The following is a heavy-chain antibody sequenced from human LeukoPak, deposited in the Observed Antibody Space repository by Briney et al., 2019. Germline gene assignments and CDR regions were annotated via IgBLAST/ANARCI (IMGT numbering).Heavy chain of an antibody. Sequence: SETLSLTCAVSGGSISSSNWWSWVRQPPGKGLEWIGEIYHSGSTNYNPSLKSRVTISVDTSKNQFSLKLSSVTAADTAVYYCARGYSSGYYYQPDAFDIWGQGTMVTVSS. CDR1: GGSISSSNW. J-gene: IGHJ3*02. CDR2: IYHSGST. D-gene: IGHD3-22*01. CDR3: ARGYSSGYYYQPDAFDI. V-gene: IGHV4-4*02.